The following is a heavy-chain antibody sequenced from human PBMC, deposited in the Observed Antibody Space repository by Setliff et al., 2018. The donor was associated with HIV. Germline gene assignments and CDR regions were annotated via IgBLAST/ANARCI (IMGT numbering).Heavy chain of an antibody. D-gene: IGHD3-10*01. CDR1: GYSFISHW. J-gene: IGHJ6*03. CDR3: ARDVAPADRGREFAFYMDV. V-gene: IGHV5-10-1*01. CDR2: IDPSDSFT. Sequence: GESLKISCEGSGYSFISHWISWVRQMPGRGPEWMGRIDPSDSFTKYSPSFEGHVTISTDKSIRNVYLEWRSLKASDTAIYYCARDVAPADRGREFAFYMDVWGKGTSGIVSS.